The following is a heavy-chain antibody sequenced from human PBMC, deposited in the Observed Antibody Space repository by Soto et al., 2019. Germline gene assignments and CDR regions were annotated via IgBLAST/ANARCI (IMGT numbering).Heavy chain of an antibody. CDR2: IYYSGST. J-gene: IGHJ4*02. CDR3: ARQRTSVVTQAYFDS. D-gene: IGHD2-21*02. CDR1: GDSINNRSYY. Sequence: PSETLSLTCTVAGDSINNRSYYWGWIRQPTGKGLEWIRSIYYSGSTYNNPSLKSRVSMSVDTSKNQFSLKLRSVTAADTALYYCARQRTSVVTQAYFDSWGQGSLVTVSS. V-gene: IGHV4-39*01.